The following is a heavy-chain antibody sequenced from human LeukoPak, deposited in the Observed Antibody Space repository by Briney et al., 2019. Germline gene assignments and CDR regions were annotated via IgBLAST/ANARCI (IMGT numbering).Heavy chain of an antibody. CDR3: AKDPYNWNQRSLHY. CDR1: GFSVSSNY. D-gene: IGHD1-20*01. Sequence: AGSLRLSCAASGFSVSSNYMSWVRQAPGKGLEWVSDIYLGGSTYYADSVKGRFTISRDNSKNTLYLKMNSLIAEETAVYYCAKDPYNWNQRSLHYWGQGTLVTVSS. CDR2: IYLGGST. V-gene: IGHV3-53*01. J-gene: IGHJ4*02.